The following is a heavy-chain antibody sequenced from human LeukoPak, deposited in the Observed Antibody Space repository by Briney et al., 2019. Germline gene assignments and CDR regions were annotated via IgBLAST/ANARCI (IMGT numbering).Heavy chain of an antibody. V-gene: IGHV3-30-3*01. D-gene: IGHD3-10*01. Sequence: SGGSLRLSCAASGFTFSSYAMHWVRQAPGKGLEWVAVISYDGSNKYYADSVKGRFTISRDNSKNTLYLQMNSLRAEDTAVYYCARDPMVRGVTAFDYWGQGTLVTVSS. CDR3: ARDPMVRGVTAFDY. CDR2: ISYDGSNK. J-gene: IGHJ4*02. CDR1: GFTFSSYA.